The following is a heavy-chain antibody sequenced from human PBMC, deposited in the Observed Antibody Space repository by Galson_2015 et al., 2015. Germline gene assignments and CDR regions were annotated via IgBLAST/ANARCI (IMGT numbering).Heavy chain of an antibody. J-gene: IGHJ3*01. V-gene: IGHV3-7*01. Sequence: SLRPSCAASGFTFSSHWMSWVRQAPGKGLEWVANIKYDGSDKNYVDSVKGRFTISSDNAKNSLYLQMNSLRVEDTAVYYCARGSWDIVVVSAAGDAFDVWGQGTMVTVSS. CDR3: ARGSWDIVVVSAAGDAFDV. CDR1: GFTFSSHW. CDR2: IKYDGSDK. D-gene: IGHD2-2*01.